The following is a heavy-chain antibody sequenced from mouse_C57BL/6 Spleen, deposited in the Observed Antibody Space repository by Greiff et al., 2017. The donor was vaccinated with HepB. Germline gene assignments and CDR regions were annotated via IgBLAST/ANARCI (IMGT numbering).Heavy chain of an antibody. J-gene: IGHJ1*03. V-gene: IGHV1-18*01. CDR2: INPNNGGT. D-gene: IGHD1-3*01. CDR3: ARREWSYWYFDV. Sequence: EVQLQQSGPELVKPGASVKIPCKASGYTFTDYNMDWVKQSHGKSLEWIGDINPNNGGTIYNQKFKGKATLTVDKSSSTAYMELRSLTSEDTAVYYCARREWSYWYFDVWGTGTTVTVSS. CDR1: GYTFTDYN.